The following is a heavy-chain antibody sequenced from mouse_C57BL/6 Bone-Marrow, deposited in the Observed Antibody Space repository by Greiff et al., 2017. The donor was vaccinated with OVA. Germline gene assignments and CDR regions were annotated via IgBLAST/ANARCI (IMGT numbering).Heavy chain of an antibody. Sequence: EVKLVESGGDLVKPGGSLKLSCAASGFTFSSYGMSWVRQTPDKRLEWVATISSGGSYTYYPDSVKGRFTISRDNAKNTLYLQMSSLKSEDTAMYYCASLYGRPDAMDYWGQGTSVTVSS. J-gene: IGHJ4*01. D-gene: IGHD1-1*01. CDR1: GFTFSSYG. CDR3: ASLYGRPDAMDY. V-gene: IGHV5-6*02. CDR2: ISSGGSYT.